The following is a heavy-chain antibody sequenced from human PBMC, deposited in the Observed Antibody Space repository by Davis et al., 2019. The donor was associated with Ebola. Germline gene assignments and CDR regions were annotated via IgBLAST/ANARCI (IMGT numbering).Heavy chain of an antibody. Sequence: GESLKISCAASGFTFSSYRMNWVRQAPGKGLEWVSSISSSSSYIYYADSVKGRFTISRDNAKNSLYLQMNSLRAEDTAVYYCACWGGAARPPMDVWGQGTMVTVSS. V-gene: IGHV3-21*01. CDR1: GFTFSSYR. J-gene: IGHJ6*02. D-gene: IGHD6-6*01. CDR3: ACWGGAARPPMDV. CDR2: ISSSSSYI.